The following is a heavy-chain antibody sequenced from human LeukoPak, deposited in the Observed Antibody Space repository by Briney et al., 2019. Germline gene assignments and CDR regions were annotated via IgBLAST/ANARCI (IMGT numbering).Heavy chain of an antibody. Sequence: ASVKVSCKASGYTYSGYYIHWVRQAPGQGLEWMGWINPNSGGTDYAQKFQGRVTMTRDTSISTAYMELSSLRSDDTAVYYCARDLYNSGWTGAFDIWGQGTMVTVSS. CDR1: GYTYSGYY. CDR2: INPNSGGT. V-gene: IGHV1-2*02. J-gene: IGHJ3*02. CDR3: ARDLYNSGWTGAFDI. D-gene: IGHD6-19*01.